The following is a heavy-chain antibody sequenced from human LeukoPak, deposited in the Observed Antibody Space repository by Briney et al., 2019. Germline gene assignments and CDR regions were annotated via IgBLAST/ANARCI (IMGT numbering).Heavy chain of an antibody. J-gene: IGHJ4*02. CDR1: GGSVSNSNYC. Sequence: SETLSLTCTVSGGSVSNSNYCWGWIRQPPGKQLEWIGSIDYSGSTYYNPSLKSRVTISVDTSKNQFSLKLSSVTAADTAVYYCARPLRGAAAGPDFDYWGQGTLVTVSS. D-gene: IGHD6-13*01. V-gene: IGHV4-39*01. CDR3: ARPLRGAAAGPDFDY. CDR2: IDYSGST.